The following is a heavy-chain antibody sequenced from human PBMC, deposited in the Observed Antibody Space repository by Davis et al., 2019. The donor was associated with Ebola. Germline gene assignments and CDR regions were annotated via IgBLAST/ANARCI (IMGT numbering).Heavy chain of an antibody. Sequence: SETLSLTCAVSGGTISRGGYSWSWIRQPPGKGLEWIGYIYKSGITNYSPSLRGRVTISIDTSKEQFSLKLSSVTAADTAVYYCARHVCVYCSSWYFHYWGQGTLVTVSS. CDR1: GGTISRGGYS. V-gene: IGHV4-61*08. J-gene: IGHJ4*02. D-gene: IGHD6-13*01. CDR3: ARHVCVYCSSWYFHY. CDR2: IYKSGIT.